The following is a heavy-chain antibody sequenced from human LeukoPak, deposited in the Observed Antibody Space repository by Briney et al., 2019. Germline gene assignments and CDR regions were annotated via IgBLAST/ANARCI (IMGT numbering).Heavy chain of an antibody. CDR1: GYSFTSYW. J-gene: IGHJ4*02. V-gene: IGHV5-10-1*01. D-gene: IGHD1-26*01. CDR3: ATRSPHSGSFDY. Sequence: GKSLKISCKGSGYSFTSYWISWVRQMPGKGLEWMGRIVPSDSYTNYRPSFQGQVTISVDKSNSTAYLQWSSLKASDTAMYYCATRSPHSGSFDYWGQGTLVTVSS. CDR2: IVPSDSYT.